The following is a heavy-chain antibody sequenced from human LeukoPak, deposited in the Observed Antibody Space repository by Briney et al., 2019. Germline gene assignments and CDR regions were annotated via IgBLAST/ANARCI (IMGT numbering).Heavy chain of an antibody. D-gene: IGHD4-17*01. CDR3: AREAGMTTVTKPLWYFDL. J-gene: IGHJ2*01. V-gene: IGHV4-30-2*05. CDR2: IYHSGST. CDR1: GGSISSGGDS. Sequence: PSETLSLTCAVSGGSISSGGDSWSWIRQPPGKGLEWIGYIYHSGSTYYNPSLKSRVTISVDTSKNQFSLKLSSVTAADTAVYYCAREAGMTTVTKPLWYFDLWGRGTLVTVSS.